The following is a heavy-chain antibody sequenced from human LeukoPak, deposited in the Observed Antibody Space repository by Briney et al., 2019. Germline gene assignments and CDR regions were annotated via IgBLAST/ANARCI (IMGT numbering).Heavy chain of an antibody. CDR1: GFTVSSDY. J-gene: IGHJ4*02. V-gene: IGHV3-66*01. D-gene: IGHD1-1*01. Sequence: GGSLRLSCAASGFTVSSDYMGWVRQAPGKGLEWVSVIYSDDNTYYADSVKDRFTISRDNSKNTLYLQMNSLRAEDTAVYYCAREDWNDVFGYWGQGTLVTVSS. CDR2: IYSDDNT. CDR3: AREDWNDVFGY.